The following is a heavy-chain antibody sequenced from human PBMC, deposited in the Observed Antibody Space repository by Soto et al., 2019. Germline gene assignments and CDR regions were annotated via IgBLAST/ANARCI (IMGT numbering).Heavy chain of an antibody. V-gene: IGHV4-30-2*01. D-gene: IGHD2-2*01. J-gene: IGHJ4*02. Sequence: SETLSLTCAVSGGSISSGGYSWSWIRQPPGKGLEWIGYIYHSGSTYYNPSLKSRVTISVDRSKNQFSLKLSSVTAADTAVYYCARASQLLNLFDYWGQGTLVTVSS. CDR3: ARASQLLNLFDY. CDR1: GGSISSGGYS. CDR2: IYHSGST.